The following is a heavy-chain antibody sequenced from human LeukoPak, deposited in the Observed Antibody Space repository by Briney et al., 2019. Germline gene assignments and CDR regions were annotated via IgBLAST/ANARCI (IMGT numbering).Heavy chain of an antibody. J-gene: IGHJ6*03. Sequence: SETLSLTCAVYGGSFSGYYWSWIRQPPGKGLEWIGEINHSGSTNYNPSLKSRVTISVDTSKNQFSLKLSSVTAADTAVFYCASTYYYYYMDVWGKGTTVTVSS. V-gene: IGHV4-34*01. CDR2: INHSGST. CDR1: GGSFSGYY. CDR3: ASTYYYYYMDV.